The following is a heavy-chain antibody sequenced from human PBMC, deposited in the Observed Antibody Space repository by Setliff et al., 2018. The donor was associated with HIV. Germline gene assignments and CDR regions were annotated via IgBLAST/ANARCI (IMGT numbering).Heavy chain of an antibody. J-gene: IGHJ5*02. V-gene: IGHV3-23*01. Sequence: GGSLRLSCVTSGFTFTNYAMTWVRQAPGEGLEYVSAISGSGGVTYYADSVKGRFTLSRDTSKDTLYLQMNSLRAEDTAVYYCATLRQQLITGWFDPWGQGTLVTVSS. D-gene: IGHD6-13*01. CDR2: ISGSGGVT. CDR3: ATLRQQLITGWFDP. CDR1: GFTFTNYA.